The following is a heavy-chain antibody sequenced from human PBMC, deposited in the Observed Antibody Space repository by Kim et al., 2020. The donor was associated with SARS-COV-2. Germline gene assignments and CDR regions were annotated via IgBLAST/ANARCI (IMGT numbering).Heavy chain of an antibody. J-gene: IGHJ4*02. Sequence: SETLSLTCTVSGASMTSGDYYWSWIRQPPGKGLEWLGRISNSGTTYYNPFLESRLIISLDTSRNQFSLKLTSESAADTAVYYCVRVAVDSGPYPYYFDSWRQGTLVTVSS. D-gene: IGHD3-10*01. CDR2: ISNSGTT. V-gene: IGHV4-30-4*01. CDR1: GASMTSGDYY. CDR3: VRVAVDSGPYPYYFDS.